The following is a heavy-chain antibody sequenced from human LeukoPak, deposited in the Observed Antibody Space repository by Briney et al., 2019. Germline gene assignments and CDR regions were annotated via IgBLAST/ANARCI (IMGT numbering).Heavy chain of an antibody. CDR1: GSTVSSNY. CDR3: ARGYSRAAFDI. V-gene: IGHV3-48*01. Sequence: GGSLRLSCAASGSTVSSNYMSWVRQAPGKGLEWVSFISSTGGTIYYADSVKGRFTVSRDNGKNSLLLQMNSLRAEDTALYYCARGYSRAAFDIWGQGTVVAVSS. CDR2: ISSTGGTI. J-gene: IGHJ3*02. D-gene: IGHD2-15*01.